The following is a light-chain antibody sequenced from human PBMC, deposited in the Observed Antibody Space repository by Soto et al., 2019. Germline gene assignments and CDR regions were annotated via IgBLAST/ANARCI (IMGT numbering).Light chain of an antibody. V-gene: IGLV1-51*01. CDR2: DNN. CDR1: SSNIGNNY. Sequence: QSVLTQPPSVSAAPGQKVTISCSGSSSNIGNNYVSWYQQLPGTAPKLLIYDNNKRPSGIPDRFSGSKSGTSATLGITGLQTGDEADYYCGTWDSSLSAYVFGPGTKVTVL. J-gene: IGLJ1*01. CDR3: GTWDSSLSAYV.